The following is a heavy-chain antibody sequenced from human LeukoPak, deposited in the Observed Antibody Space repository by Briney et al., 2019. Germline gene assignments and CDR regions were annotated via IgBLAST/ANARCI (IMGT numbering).Heavy chain of an antibody. V-gene: IGHV4-4*07. Sequence: SETLSLTCTVSGDSMGNDYWSWIRQSAGKGLEWIGRISTSGSTDYNPSLKSRVTMSVDTSKNQFSLKLSSVTAADTAVYYCARAPDFWSGYLIEWGQGTLVTVSS. CDR2: ISTSGST. D-gene: IGHD3-3*01. CDR1: GDSMGNDY. J-gene: IGHJ4*02. CDR3: ARAPDFWSGYLIE.